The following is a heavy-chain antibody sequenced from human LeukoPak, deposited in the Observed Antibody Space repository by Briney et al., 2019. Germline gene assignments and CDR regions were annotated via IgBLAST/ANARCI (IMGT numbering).Heavy chain of an antibody. CDR2: IYPGDSDT. D-gene: IGHD2-2*02. CDR1: GYRFTSYW. Sequence: GESLKISCKGSGYRFTSYWIGWVRQMPGKGLEWMGIIYPGDSDTRYIPSFQGQVTISADKSISTASLQWSSLKASDTAMYYCARLRAVKGYCSSTSCYIDYWGQGTLVTVSS. CDR3: ARLRAVKGYCSSTSCYIDY. J-gene: IGHJ4*02. V-gene: IGHV5-51*01.